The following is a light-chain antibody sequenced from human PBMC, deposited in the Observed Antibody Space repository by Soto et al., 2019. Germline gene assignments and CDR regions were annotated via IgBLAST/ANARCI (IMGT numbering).Light chain of an antibody. V-gene: IGKV4-1*01. CDR1: QSVLYSSNNKNY. J-gene: IGKJ2*01. Sequence: DIVMTQSPDSLAVSLGERATINCKSSQSVLYSSNNKNYLAWYQQKPGQPPKLLIYWASTRESGVPDRFSGSGSGTDFTLTISRLQAEDVAVYYCQQYYSTPRTFCQGTKLEIK. CDR2: WAS. CDR3: QQYYSTPRT.